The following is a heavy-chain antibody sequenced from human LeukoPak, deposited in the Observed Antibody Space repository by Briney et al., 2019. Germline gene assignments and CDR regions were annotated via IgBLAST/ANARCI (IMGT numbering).Heavy chain of an antibody. V-gene: IGHV3-20*04. D-gene: IGHD3-3*02. Sequence: GGSLRLSCVGSGFTFVDYGLSWVRRAPRKGLEWLCAINYNGAITDYADSVKGRFTISRDNAKNSLYLRMDSLRAEDTALYYCARDRLGPSFSVSHFDLWGQGTLVTVSS. CDR3: ARDRLGPSFSVSHFDL. CDR1: GFTFVDYG. J-gene: IGHJ4*02. CDR2: INYNGAIT.